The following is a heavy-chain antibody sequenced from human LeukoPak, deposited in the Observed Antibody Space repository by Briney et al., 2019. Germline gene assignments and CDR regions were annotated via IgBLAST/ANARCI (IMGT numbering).Heavy chain of an antibody. CDR2: IYTSGST. CDR1: GGSISSYY. V-gene: IGHV4-4*07. Sequence: SETLSLTCTVSGGSISSYYWSWIRQPAGKGLEWIGSIYTSGSTNYNPSLKSRVTMSVDTSKNQFSLKLSSVTAADTAVYYCARDGGFGVVIAYYFDYWGQGTLVTVSS. CDR3: ARDGGFGVVIAYYFDY. D-gene: IGHD3-3*01. J-gene: IGHJ4*02.